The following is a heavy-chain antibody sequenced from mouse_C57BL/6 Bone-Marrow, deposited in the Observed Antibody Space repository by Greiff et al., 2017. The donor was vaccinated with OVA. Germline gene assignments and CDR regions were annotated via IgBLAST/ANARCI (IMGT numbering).Heavy chain of an antibody. CDR2: IFPGSGST. Sequence: VQLQQSGPELVRPGASVKLSCKAPGYPFTSSWLQWVRQRPGQGLDWIGEIFPGSGSTYYNEKFKGKATLTVDTSSSTAYMHLSSLTSEDSAVYFCSTVVATWGNYFDYWGQGTTRTVSS. D-gene: IGHD1-1*01. J-gene: IGHJ2*01. CDR1: GYPFTSSW. CDR3: STVVATWGNYFDY. V-gene: IGHV1-56*01.